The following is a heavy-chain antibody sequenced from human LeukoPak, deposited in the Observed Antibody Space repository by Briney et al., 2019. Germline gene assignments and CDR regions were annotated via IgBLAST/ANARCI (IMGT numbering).Heavy chain of an antibody. V-gene: IGHV3-11*01. CDR3: ARAGFDYGMDV. CDR1: GFTFSDYY. Sequence: GGSLRLSCAASGFTFSDYYMSWIRQAPGKGLEWVSYIGSGSTIYYADSVKGRFTISRDNAKSSLYLQMNSLRAEDTAVYYCARAGFDYGMDVWGQGTTVTVSS. D-gene: IGHD3-3*01. CDR2: IGSGSTI. J-gene: IGHJ6*02.